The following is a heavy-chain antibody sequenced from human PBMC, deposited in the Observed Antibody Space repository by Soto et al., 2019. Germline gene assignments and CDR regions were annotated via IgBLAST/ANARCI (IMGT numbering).Heavy chain of an antibody. V-gene: IGHV3-66*01. CDR3: ARGYGGNSAGFDY. J-gene: IGHJ4*02. D-gene: IGHD4-17*01. CDR1: GFTVSTKY. Sequence: GGSLRLSCAASGFTVSTKYMSWVRQAPGKGLEWVSVIYSGGSTFYADSVRGRFTISRDNSKNTVNLQMNSLRAEDTAVYYCARGYGGNSAGFDYWGQGTLVTVSS. CDR2: IYSGGST.